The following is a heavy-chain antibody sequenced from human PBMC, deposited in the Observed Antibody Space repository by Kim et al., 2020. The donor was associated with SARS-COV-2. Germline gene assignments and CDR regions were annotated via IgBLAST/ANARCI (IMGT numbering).Heavy chain of an antibody. J-gene: IGHJ4*02. Sequence: TCYADSVRGRFTISRDNSKNTLYLQMDSLTAEDTAVYYCAKASSGWDDFDYWGQGTLVTVSS. CDR3: AKASSGWDDFDY. CDR2: T. D-gene: IGHD6-19*01. V-gene: IGHV3-23*01.